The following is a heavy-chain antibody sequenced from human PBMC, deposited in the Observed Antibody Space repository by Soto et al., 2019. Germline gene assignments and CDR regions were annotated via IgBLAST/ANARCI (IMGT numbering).Heavy chain of an antibody. CDR2: IWYDGSNK. CDR3: ARDAADYYYDSSGYSPHYGMDV. J-gene: IGHJ6*02. CDR1: GFTFSSYG. D-gene: IGHD3-22*01. Sequence: VGSLRLSCAASGFTFSSYGMHWVRQAPGKGLEWVAVIWYDGSNKYYADSVKGRFTISRDNSKNTLYLQMNSLRAEDTAVYYCARDAADYYYDSSGYSPHYGMDVWGQGTTVTVSS. V-gene: IGHV3-33*01.